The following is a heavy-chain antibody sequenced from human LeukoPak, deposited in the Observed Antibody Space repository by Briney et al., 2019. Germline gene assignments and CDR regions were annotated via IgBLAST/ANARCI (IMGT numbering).Heavy chain of an antibody. Sequence: GGSLRLSCAASGFTFSSFAMTWVRQAPGKGLEWVSNISGGGGSTYYADSVKGRFTISRDNSKNTLYLQMNSLRAEDTALYYCAKMGWVGRPAITGDYWGQGTLVTASS. V-gene: IGHV3-23*01. D-gene: IGHD5-24*01. CDR1: GFTFSSFA. CDR3: AKMGWVGRPAITGDY. J-gene: IGHJ4*02. CDR2: ISGGGGST.